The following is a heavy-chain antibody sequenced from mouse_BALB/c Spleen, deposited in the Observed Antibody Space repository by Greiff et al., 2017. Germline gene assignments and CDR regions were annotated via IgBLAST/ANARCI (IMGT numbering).Heavy chain of an antibody. CDR1: GYTFTDYA. Sequence: QVQLQQSGPELVRPGVSVTISCKGSGYTFTDYAMHWVKQSHAKSLEWIGVISTYYGNTNYNQKFKGKPTMTVAKSSSTAYMDLARLTSADSAIDYCARGDLDPNFDYWGQGTTLTVSS. J-gene: IGHJ2*01. V-gene: IGHV1-67*01. D-gene: IGHD3-3*01. CDR3: ARGDLDPNFDY. CDR2: ISTYYGNT.